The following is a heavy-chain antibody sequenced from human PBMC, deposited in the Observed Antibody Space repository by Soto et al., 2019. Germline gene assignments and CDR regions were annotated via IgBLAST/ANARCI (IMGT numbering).Heavy chain of an antibody. CDR2: IWYDGIKK. Sequence: QVQLVESGGGVVQPGRSLRLSCAASGFTFSSYGMHWVRQAPGKGLEWVAVIWYDGIKKHYAESVKGRFTISRDNSKNTLYLEMNSLRVEDTAVYYCARDSNIVVVPAAIADYWGQGTLVTVSS. D-gene: IGHD2-2*01. J-gene: IGHJ4*02. V-gene: IGHV3-33*01. CDR1: GFTFSSYG. CDR3: ARDSNIVVVPAAIADY.